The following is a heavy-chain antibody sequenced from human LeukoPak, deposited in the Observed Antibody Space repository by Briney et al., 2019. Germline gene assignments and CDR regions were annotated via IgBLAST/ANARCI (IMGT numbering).Heavy chain of an antibody. CDR2: IEPKSGVT. CDR1: GYSFSGKF. V-gene: IGHV1-2*02. Sequence: ASVKVSCKTSGYSFSGKFLHWLRQAPGHGLQYMGGIEPKSGVTVYAPNFRGRVTVTSDTSVSTGYLELRGLRCDDTAVYYCATENYCDGSGFSKAFDYWGQGTLVTVSS. CDR3: ATENYCDGSGFSKAFDY. J-gene: IGHJ4*02. D-gene: IGHD3-22*01.